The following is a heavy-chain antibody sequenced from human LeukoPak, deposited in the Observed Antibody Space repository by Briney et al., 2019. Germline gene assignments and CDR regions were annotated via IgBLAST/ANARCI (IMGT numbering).Heavy chain of an antibody. D-gene: IGHD2-2*01. CDR2: IRYDGNNK. CDR3: AKIEGKYQLANVPDH. Sequence: PGGSLKLSCAASGFTFSTYGMHWVRQAPGKGLEWVAFIRYDGNNKYYADFVKGRFTISRDNCKNTLDLHMNSLRTEDTTVYYCAKIEGKYQLANVPDHWGQGTLVTVSS. CDR1: GFTFSTYG. J-gene: IGHJ4*02. V-gene: IGHV3-30*02.